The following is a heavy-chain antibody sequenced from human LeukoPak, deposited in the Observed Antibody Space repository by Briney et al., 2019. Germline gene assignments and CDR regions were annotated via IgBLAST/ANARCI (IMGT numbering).Heavy chain of an antibody. CDR1: GFTFSSYV. V-gene: IGHV3-23*01. CDR3: AKEGQLARYYYYYMDV. J-gene: IGHJ6*03. CDR2: ISGSGGCT. D-gene: IGHD6-6*01. Sequence: PGGSLRLSCAAPGFTFSSYVMSWVRQAPGKGLVWVSAISGSGGCTYYADSVKGRFTISRDNSKNTLYLQMNSLRAEDTAVYYCAKEGQLARYYYYYMDVWGKGTTVTVSS.